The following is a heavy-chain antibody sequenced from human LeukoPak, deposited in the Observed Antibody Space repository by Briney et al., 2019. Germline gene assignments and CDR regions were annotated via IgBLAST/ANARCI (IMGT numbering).Heavy chain of an antibody. D-gene: IGHD4-23*01. CDR3: ARAVGVFLYGGNYFDY. J-gene: IGHJ4*02. CDR1: GYTFTSYG. V-gene: IGHV1-18*01. CDR2: ISAYNGNT. Sequence: GASVKVSCKASGYTFTSYGISWVRPAPGQGLEWMGLISAYNGNTNYAQKLQGRVTMTTDTSTSTAYMELRSLRSDDTAVYYCARAVGVFLYGGNYFDYWGQGTLVTVSS.